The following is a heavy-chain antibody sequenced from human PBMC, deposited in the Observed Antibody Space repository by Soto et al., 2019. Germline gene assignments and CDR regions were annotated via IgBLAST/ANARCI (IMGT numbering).Heavy chain of an antibody. CDR2: IYYSGST. CDR3: ARRPSGVRGVSVAFDI. Sequence: QLQLQESGPGLVKPSETLSLTCTVSGGSISSSSYYWGWIRQPPGKGLEWIGSIYYSGSTYYNPSLKSRVTISVDTSKNQFALKLSAVTAADTAVYYCARRPSGVRGVSVAFDIWGQGTMVTVSS. V-gene: IGHV4-39*01. D-gene: IGHD3-10*01. CDR1: GGSISSSSYY. J-gene: IGHJ3*02.